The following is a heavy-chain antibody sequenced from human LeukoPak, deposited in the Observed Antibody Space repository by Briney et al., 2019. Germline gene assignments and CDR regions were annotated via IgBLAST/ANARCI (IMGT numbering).Heavy chain of an antibody. CDR3: ARDRLTTVTTSTPFDY. CDR2: INPSGGST. CDR1: GYTFTSYY. D-gene: IGHD4-17*01. Sequence: ASVKVSCKASGYTFTSYYLHWVRQAPGQGLEWMGIINPSGGSTTYRQKFQGRVTMTRDTSTSTVYMELSSLRSEDMAVYYCARDRLTTVTTSTPFDYWGQGTLVTVSS. J-gene: IGHJ4*02. V-gene: IGHV1-46*01.